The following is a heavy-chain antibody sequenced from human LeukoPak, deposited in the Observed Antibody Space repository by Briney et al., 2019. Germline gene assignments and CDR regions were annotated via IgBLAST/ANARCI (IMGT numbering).Heavy chain of an antibody. CDR2: IHYSGST. CDR3: ARDSGRILNYYYYLDV. Sequence: SETLSLTCAVSGGSISGYYWTWIRQPPGKGLDWIGYIHYSGSTNYNPSLKSRVTISVDTSKNQFSLKLSSVTAADSAVYYCARDSGRILNYYYYLDVWGKGTTVTVSS. CDR1: GGSISGYY. J-gene: IGHJ6*03. V-gene: IGHV4-59*01.